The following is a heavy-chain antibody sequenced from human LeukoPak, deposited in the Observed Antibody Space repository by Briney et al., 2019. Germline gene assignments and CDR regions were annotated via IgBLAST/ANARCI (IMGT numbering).Heavy chain of an antibody. CDR3: ARDMIILQS. CDR1: RFIFSNYW. D-gene: IGHD3-16*01. J-gene: IGHJ5*02. CDR2: IKQDGSEK. V-gene: IGHV3-7*04. Sequence: GGSLRLSCLASRFIFSNYWMTWVRQAPGKGLEWVANIKQDGSEKYYVDSVKGRFTISRDNAKKSLYLQMNSLRAEDTAVYFCARDMIILQSWGQGTLVTVSS.